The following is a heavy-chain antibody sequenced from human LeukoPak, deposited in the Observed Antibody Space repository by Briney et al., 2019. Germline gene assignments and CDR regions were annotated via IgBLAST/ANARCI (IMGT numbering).Heavy chain of an antibody. Sequence: ASVKVSCKVSGYTFTDYYMHWVPQAPGKGLEWMGLVDPEDGETIYAEKFQGRVTITADTSTDTAYMELSSLRSEDTAVYYCATGGDGLRAFDIWGQGTMVTVSS. D-gene: IGHD3-16*01. CDR2: VDPEDGET. V-gene: IGHV1-69-2*01. CDR3: ATGGDGLRAFDI. CDR1: GYTFTDYY. J-gene: IGHJ3*02.